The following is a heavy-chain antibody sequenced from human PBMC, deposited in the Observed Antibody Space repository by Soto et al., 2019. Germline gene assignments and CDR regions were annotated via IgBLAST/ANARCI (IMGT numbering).Heavy chain of an antibody. Sequence: SETLSLTCTVSGGSISSGGYYWSWIRQHPGKGLEWIGYIYYSGSTYYNPSLKSRVTISVDTSKNQFSLKLSSVTAADTAVYYCARDYPYYYDSSGYFGIWGQGTMVTVS. D-gene: IGHD3-22*01. CDR3: ARDYPYYYDSSGYFGI. V-gene: IGHV4-31*03. CDR2: IYYSGST. J-gene: IGHJ3*02. CDR1: GGSISSGGYY.